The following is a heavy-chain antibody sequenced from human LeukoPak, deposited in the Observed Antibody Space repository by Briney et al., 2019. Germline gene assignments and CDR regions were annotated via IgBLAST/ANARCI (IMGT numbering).Heavy chain of an antibody. CDR1: GFNVSSNY. CDR2: IFTSGST. Sequence: PGGSLRLPCAASGFNVSSNYMSWVRQAPGKGLEWVSVIFTSGSTFYADSVKGRFTISRDISKNTLSLQMNSLRAEDTAMYYCARDPAFSSAPPGDYWGLGTLVTVSS. J-gene: IGHJ4*02. D-gene: IGHD3-16*01. CDR3: ARDPAFSSAPPGDY. V-gene: IGHV3-53*01.